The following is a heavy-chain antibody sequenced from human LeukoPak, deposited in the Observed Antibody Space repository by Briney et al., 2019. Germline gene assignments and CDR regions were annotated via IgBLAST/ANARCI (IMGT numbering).Heavy chain of an antibody. CDR2: IYYSGST. CDR3: ARGPVYSNSYYYYYYMDV. CDR1: GGSISSSSYY. D-gene: IGHD6-13*01. J-gene: IGHJ6*03. V-gene: IGHV4-39*07. Sequence: SETLSLTCTVSGGSISSSSYYWGWIRQPPGKGLEWIGSIYYSGSTYYNPSLKSRVTISVDTSKNQFSLKLTSVTAADTAVYYCARGPVYSNSYYYYYYMDVWGKGTTVTVSS.